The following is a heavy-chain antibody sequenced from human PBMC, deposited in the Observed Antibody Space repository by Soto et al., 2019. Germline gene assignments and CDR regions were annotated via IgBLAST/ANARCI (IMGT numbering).Heavy chain of an antibody. V-gene: IGHV3-30-3*01. CDR3: ARAVIRTYYYDSSGSPAAGY. D-gene: IGHD3-22*01. Sequence: GGSLRLSCAASGFTFSSYAMHWVRQAPGKGLEWVAVISYDGSNKYYADSVKGRFTISRDNSKNTLYLQMNSLRAEDTAVYYCARAVIRTYYYDSSGSPAAGYWGQGTLVTVSS. CDR2: ISYDGSNK. CDR1: GFTFSSYA. J-gene: IGHJ4*02.